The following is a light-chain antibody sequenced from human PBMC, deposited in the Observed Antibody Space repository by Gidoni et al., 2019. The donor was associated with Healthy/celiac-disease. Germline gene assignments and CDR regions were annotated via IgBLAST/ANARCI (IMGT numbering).Light chain of an antibody. CDR1: QSVSSY. CDR2: DAS. Sequence: EIVLTQSPATLALSPGERATLSCRASQSVSSYLAWYQQKPGQAPRLLIYDASRATGIPARFSGSGSGTDFTLTISSLDPEDFAVYYCQQRSNWPLTFGGGTKVEIK. V-gene: IGKV3-11*01. CDR3: QQRSNWPLT. J-gene: IGKJ4*01.